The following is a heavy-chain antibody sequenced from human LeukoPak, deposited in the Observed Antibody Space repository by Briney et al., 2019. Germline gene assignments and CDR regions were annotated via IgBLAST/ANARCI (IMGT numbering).Heavy chain of an antibody. Sequence: SETLSLTCTVSGGSISSYYWSWIRQPPGKGLEWIGYIYYSGSTNYNPSLKSRVTISVDTSKNQFSLKLSSVTAADTAVYYCARAVGSIAARLDYWGQGTLVTVSS. CDR3: ARAVGSIAARLDY. CDR2: IYYSGST. J-gene: IGHJ4*02. D-gene: IGHD6-6*01. V-gene: IGHV4-59*01. CDR1: GGSISSYY.